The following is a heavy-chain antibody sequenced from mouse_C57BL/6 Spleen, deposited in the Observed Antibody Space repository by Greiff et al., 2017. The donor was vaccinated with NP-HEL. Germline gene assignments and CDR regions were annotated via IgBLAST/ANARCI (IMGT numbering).Heavy chain of an antibody. V-gene: IGHV1-72*01. J-gene: IGHJ4*01. CDR3: ASRGSNYLYAMDY. CDR1: GYTFTSYW. Sequence: VQLQESGAELVKPGASVKLSCKASGYTFTSYWMHWVKQRPGRGLEWIGRIDPNSGGTKYNEKFKSKATLTVDKPYSTAYMQLSSLTSEDSAVYLCASRGSNYLYAMDYWGQGTSVTVSS. CDR2: IDPNSGGT. D-gene: IGHD2-5*01.